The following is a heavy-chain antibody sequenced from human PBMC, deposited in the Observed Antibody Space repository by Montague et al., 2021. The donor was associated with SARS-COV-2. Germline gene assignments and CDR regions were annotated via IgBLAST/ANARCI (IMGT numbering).Heavy chain of an antibody. CDR1: GGSFIGYY. CDR3: ARRLYSFGSGTYRD. J-gene: IGHJ4*02. V-gene: IGHV4-34*01. Sequence: SETLSLTCTVSGGSFIGYYWGWIRQPPGEGLEWIGEINHNGNTEYNPSLKSRLTISLDTSRTHISLQVTSTTATDTAVYFCARRLYSFGSGTYRDWGQGNLVTVSS. CDR2: INHNGNT. D-gene: IGHD2-15*01.